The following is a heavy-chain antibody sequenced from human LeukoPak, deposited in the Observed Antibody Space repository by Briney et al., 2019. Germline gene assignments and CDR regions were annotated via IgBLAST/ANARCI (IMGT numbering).Heavy chain of an antibody. D-gene: IGHD2-15*01. Sequence: GGSLRLSCAASGFTFSTYAMSWVRQAPGKGLEWVSAIGGSGGSPYYADSVKGRFTISRDNSKTTLYLQMDSLRAEDTAVYYCAKDRGYCSGSSSCNSFDYWGQGTLVTVSS. CDR2: IGGSGGSP. V-gene: IGHV3-23*01. J-gene: IGHJ4*02. CDR1: GFTFSTYA. CDR3: AKDRGYCSGSSSCNSFDY.